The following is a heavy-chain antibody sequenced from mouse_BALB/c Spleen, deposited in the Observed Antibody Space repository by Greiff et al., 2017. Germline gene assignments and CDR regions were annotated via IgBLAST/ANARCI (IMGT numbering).Heavy chain of an antibody. V-gene: IGHV5-9-3*01. CDR3: AREEGFAY. CDR2: ISSGGSYT. CDR1: GFTFSSYA. J-gene: IGHJ3*01. Sequence: EVHLVESGGGLVKPGGSLKLSCAASGFTFSSYAMSWVRQTPEKRLEWVATISSGGSYTYYPDSVKGRFTISRDNAKNTLYLQMSSLRSEDTAMYYCAREEGFAYWGQGTLVTVSA.